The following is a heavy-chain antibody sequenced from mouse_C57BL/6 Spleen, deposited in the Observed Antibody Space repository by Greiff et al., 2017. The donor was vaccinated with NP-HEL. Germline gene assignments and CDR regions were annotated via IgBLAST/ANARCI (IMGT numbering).Heavy chain of an antibody. V-gene: IGHV1-39*01. CDR3: AREVIYYDYDGWYFDV. CDR1: GYSFTDYN. CDR2: INPNYGTT. Sequence: QLQESGPELVKPGASVKISCKASGYSFTDYNMNWVKQSNGKSLEWIGVINPNYGTTSYNQKFKGKATLTVDQSSSTAYMQLNSLTSEDSAVYYCAREVIYYDYDGWYFDVWGTGTTVTVSS. J-gene: IGHJ1*03. D-gene: IGHD2-4*01.